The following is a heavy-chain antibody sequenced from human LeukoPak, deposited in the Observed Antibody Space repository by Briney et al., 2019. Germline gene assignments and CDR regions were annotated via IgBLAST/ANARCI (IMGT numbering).Heavy chain of an antibody. Sequence: SETLSLTCTVSGGSISSSSYYWGWIRQPPGKGLEGIGSIYYSGSTYYNPSLKSRVTISVDTSKNQFSLKLSPVTAADTAVYYCARSWSGYYPYYFDYWGQGTLVTVSS. V-gene: IGHV4-39*07. CDR1: GGSISSSSYY. D-gene: IGHD3-3*01. CDR3: ARSWSGYYPYYFDY. J-gene: IGHJ4*02. CDR2: IYYSGST.